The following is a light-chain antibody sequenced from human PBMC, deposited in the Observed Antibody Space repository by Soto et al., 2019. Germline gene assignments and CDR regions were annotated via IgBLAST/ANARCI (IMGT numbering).Light chain of an antibody. J-gene: IGLJ1*01. V-gene: IGLV2-11*01. Sequence: SALTPPRSVSGSPGQSVTVSCTGTSSDVGGYDFVSWYQQHPGKAPKLMIYDVTKRPSGVPDRFSGSKSGNTASLTISGLQAQDEAAYFGCSYAATYVYVFATGTKVTVL. CDR3: CSYAATYVYV. CDR1: SSDVGGYDF. CDR2: DVT.